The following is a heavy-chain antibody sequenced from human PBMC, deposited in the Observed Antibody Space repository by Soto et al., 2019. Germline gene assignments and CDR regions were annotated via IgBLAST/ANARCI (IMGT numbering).Heavy chain of an antibody. D-gene: IGHD1-26*01. CDR2: IKSKTDGGTT. J-gene: IGHJ3*02. CDR3: TTWGYSGSCEGEDAFDI. CDR1: SVSNAW. V-gene: IGHV3-15*07. Sequence: SVSNAWMNWVRQAPGKGLEWVGRIKSKTDGGTTDYAAPVKGRFTISRDDSKNTLYLQMNSLKTEDTAVYYCTTWGYSGSCEGEDAFDIWGQGTMVTVSS.